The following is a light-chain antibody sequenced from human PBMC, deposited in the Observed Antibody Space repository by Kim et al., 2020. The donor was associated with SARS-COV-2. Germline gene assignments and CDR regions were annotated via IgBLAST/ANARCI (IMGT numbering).Light chain of an antibody. CDR1: SLRSYY. CDR2: GKN. Sequence: SSELTQDPAVSVALGQTVRITCQGDSLRSYYASWYQQKPGQAPVVVIYGKNDRLSGIPDRFSRSRSGSTASLTITGAQAEDEADYYCNSRDSTTNQLIFG. J-gene: IGLJ2*01. CDR3: NSRDSTTNQLI. V-gene: IGLV3-19*01.